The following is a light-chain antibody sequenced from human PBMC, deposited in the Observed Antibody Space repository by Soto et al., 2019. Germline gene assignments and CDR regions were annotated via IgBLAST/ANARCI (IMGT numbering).Light chain of an antibody. J-gene: IGLJ1*01. CDR1: SSDFGSYKY. CDR3: SSYTSSSTYV. Sequence: QSVVTQPSSVCGSPGQAITISCTGTSSDFGSYKYVSWYQQHPGKAPKLMIHDVSNRPSGVSNRFSGSKSGNTASLTISGLQAEDEADYYCSSYTSSSTYVFGTGTKVTV. CDR2: DVS. V-gene: IGLV2-14*01.